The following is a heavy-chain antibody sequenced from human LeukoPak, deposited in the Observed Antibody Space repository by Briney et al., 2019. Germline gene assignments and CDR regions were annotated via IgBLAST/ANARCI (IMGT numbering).Heavy chain of an antibody. CDR3: ARAEYDSSGYPLDY. D-gene: IGHD3-22*01. CDR1: GGSTSSYY. J-gene: IGHJ4*02. V-gene: IGHV4-59*12. CDR2: IYYSGST. Sequence: PSETLSLTCTVSGGSTSSYYWSWIRQPPGKGLEWIGYIYYSGSTDYNPSLKSRVTISLDTSKNQFSLRLSSVTAADTAVYYCARAEYDSSGYPLDYWGQGTLVTVSS.